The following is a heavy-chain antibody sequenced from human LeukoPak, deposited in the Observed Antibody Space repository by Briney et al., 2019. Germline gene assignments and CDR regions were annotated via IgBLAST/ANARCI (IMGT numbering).Heavy chain of an antibody. CDR2: INYSVTT. D-gene: IGHD3-10*01. Sequence: PSETLSLTCTVSGGSISSRSYYWDWIRQPPGKGLEWIGSINYSVTTYYNPSLKSRITISPDTSKNQFSLKVNSVTAADTAVYYCARRYVGGKYYYIDVWGKGTTVTISS. V-gene: IGHV4-39*01. CDR3: ARRYVGGKYYYIDV. J-gene: IGHJ6*03. CDR1: GGSISSRSYY.